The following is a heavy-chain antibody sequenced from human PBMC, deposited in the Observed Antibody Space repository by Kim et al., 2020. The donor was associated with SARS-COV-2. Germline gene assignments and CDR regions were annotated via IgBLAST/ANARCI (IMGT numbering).Heavy chain of an antibody. Sequence: GGSLRLSCAASGFTFSSCGMHWVRQAPGKGLEWVAVIWYDGNNKYYADSAKGRFTISRDNSKNPLYLQMNSMRAEVTAVYYCAKDRPYDYVWGCYRIDA. CDR2: IWYDGNNK. D-gene: IGHD3-16*02. CDR1: GFTFSSCG. CDR3: AKDRPYDYVWGCYRIDA. V-gene: IGHV3-33*06. J-gene: IGHJ3*01.